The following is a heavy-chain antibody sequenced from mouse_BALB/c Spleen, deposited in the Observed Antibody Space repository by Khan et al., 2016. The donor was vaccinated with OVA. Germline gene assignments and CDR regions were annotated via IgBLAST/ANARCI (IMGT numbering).Heavy chain of an antibody. CDR2: IDPANGNT. J-gene: IGHJ4*01. Sequence: VQLKESGAELVKPGASVKLSCTASGFNIKDTYMHWVKQRPEQGLEWIGRIDPANGNTKCDPKFQGKATITADTSSNTAYLQLSSLTSEDTAVYYCARNGNYLYAMDYWGQGTSVTVSS. CDR3: ARNGNYLYAMDY. CDR1: GFNIKDTY. V-gene: IGHV14-3*02. D-gene: IGHD2-1*01.